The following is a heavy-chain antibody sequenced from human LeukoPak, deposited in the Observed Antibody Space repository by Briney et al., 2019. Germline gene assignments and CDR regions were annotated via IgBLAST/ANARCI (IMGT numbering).Heavy chain of an antibody. J-gene: IGHJ3*02. CDR2: IYYSGST. CDR1: GGSISSSSYY. Sequence: SETLSLTCTVSGGSISSSSYYWGWIRQPPGKGLEWIGSIYYSGSTYYNPSLTSRVTISVDTSKNQFSLKLSSVTAADTAVYFCARGPYSYDSSGAFDIWGQGTMVTVSS. D-gene: IGHD3-22*01. V-gene: IGHV4-39*07. CDR3: ARGPYSYDSSGAFDI.